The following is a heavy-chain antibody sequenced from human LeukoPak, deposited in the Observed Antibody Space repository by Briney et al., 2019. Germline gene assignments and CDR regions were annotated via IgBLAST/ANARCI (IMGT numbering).Heavy chain of an antibody. J-gene: IGHJ3*02. D-gene: IGHD5-12*01. CDR1: GYMFSGYD. V-gene: IGHV1-8*01. Sequence: ASVTVSCKASGYMFSGYDIIWVRQATGQGLEWMGWMKPNTGHTVYAQKFQGRITMTRNTSINTAYMELSSLRSEDTAVYYCASLRFRYSGYDSNHPQSDAFDIWGRGTMVTVSS. CDR2: MKPNTGHT. CDR3: ASLRFRYSGYDSNHPQSDAFDI.